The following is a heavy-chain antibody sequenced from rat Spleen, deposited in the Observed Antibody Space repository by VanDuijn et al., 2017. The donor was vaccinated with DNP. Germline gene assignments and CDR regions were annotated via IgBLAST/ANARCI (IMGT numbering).Heavy chain of an antibody. J-gene: IGHJ2*01. CDR1: GFTFSDYY. CDR3: VRWNSGHFDY. V-gene: IGHV5-22*01. Sequence: EVQLVESGGGLVQPGRSLKLSCAASGFTFSDYYMAWVRQAPTKGLEWVAYIRYDGGSTKYGDSGKGRFTISRENAKNTLYLQMNSLRSEDMATYYCVRWNSGHFDYWGQGVMVPVSS. CDR2: IRYDGGST. D-gene: IGHD4-3*01.